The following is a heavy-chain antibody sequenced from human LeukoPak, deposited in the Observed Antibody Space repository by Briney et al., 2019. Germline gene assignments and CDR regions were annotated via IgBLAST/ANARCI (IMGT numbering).Heavy chain of an antibody. V-gene: IGHV3-21*04. J-gene: IGHJ6*04. Sequence: GGSLRLSCAASGYTFNTYTMNWVRQAPGKGLEWVSSIDSSTSYIYYADSVKGRFTISRDNSKNTLYLQMNSLRAEDTAIYYCAKEPKLGSLADVWGKGTTVTVSS. CDR1: GYTFNTYT. CDR3: AKEPKLGSLADV. CDR2: IDSSTSYI. D-gene: IGHD3-10*01.